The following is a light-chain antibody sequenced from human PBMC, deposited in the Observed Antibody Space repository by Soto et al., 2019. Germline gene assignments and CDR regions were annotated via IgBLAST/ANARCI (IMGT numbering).Light chain of an antibody. V-gene: IGKV3-20*01. CDR1: QSVSRST. CDR3: HQYGRT. CDR2: GAS. Sequence: EIVLTQSPGTLSLSPGERATLSCRASQSVSRSTLAWYQQRPGQAPRLLIYGASSRATGIPDRFSGSGSGTDFTLTISRLEPEDFAVYYCHQYGRTFGQGTKVEIK. J-gene: IGKJ1*01.